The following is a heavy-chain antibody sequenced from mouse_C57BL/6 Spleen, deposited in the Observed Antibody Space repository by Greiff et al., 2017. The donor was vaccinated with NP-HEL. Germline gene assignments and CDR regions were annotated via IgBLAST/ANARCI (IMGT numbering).Heavy chain of an antibody. D-gene: IGHD1-1*01. Sequence: QVQLKQSGAELVKPGASVKLSCKASGYTFTSYWMHWVKQRPGQGLEWIGMIHPNSGSTNYNEKFKSKATLTVDKSSSTAYMQLSSLTSEDSAVYYCARSNYYGSSLYFDVWGTGTTVTVSS. CDR1: GYTFTSYW. V-gene: IGHV1-64*01. CDR3: ARSNYYGSSLYFDV. J-gene: IGHJ1*03. CDR2: IHPNSGST.